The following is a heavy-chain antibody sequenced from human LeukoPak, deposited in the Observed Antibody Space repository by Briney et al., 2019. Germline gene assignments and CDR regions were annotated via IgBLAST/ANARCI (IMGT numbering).Heavy chain of an antibody. D-gene: IGHD6-13*01. CDR2: ISSSGRTI. CDR1: GFSFSTYS. Sequence: GGSLRLSCAASGFSFSTYSMNWVRQAPGKGLEWVSYISSSGRTIYYADSVKGRFTISRDNAKNSLYLQMNSLRTEDMALYYCAKGGRYRSSTYYFDYWGQGTLVTVSS. CDR3: AKGGRYRSSTYYFDY. J-gene: IGHJ4*02. V-gene: IGHV3-48*04.